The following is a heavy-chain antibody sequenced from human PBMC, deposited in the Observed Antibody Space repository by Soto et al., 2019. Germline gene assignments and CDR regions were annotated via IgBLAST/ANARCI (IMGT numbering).Heavy chain of an antibody. CDR3: AKDNDFLGYCSGGSCFENYFDY. CDR1: GFTFSSYA. V-gene: IGHV3-23*01. Sequence: PGGSLRLSCAASGFTFSSYAMSWVRQAPGKGLEWVSAISGSGGSTYYADSVKGRFTISRDNSKNTLYLQMNSLRAEDTAVYYCAKDNDFLGYCSGGSCFENYFDYWGQGTLVTVSS. CDR2: ISGSGGST. D-gene: IGHD2-15*01. J-gene: IGHJ4*02.